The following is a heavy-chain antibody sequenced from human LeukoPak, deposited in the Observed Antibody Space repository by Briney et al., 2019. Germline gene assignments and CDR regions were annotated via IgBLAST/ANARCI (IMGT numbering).Heavy chain of an antibody. Sequence: PGGSLRLSCAASEFTFDDYVMNWVRQVPGKGLEWVSSINWNGGSTGYADSVKGRFTISRDNAKNSLYLQMNSLRAEDTAVYYCARGYGSSWGAFDIWGQGTMVTVSS. CDR3: ARGYGSSWGAFDI. J-gene: IGHJ3*02. D-gene: IGHD6-13*01. V-gene: IGHV3-20*04. CDR1: EFTFDDYV. CDR2: INWNGGST.